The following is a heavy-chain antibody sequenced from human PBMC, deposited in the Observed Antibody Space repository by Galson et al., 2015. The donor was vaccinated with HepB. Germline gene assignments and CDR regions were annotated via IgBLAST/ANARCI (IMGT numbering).Heavy chain of an antibody. CDR1: EFTFSSYA. D-gene: IGHD1-20*01. Sequence: SLRLSCAASEFTFSSYAVNWLRQAPGKGLEWVSGISGSGGDTYYADSVKGRFTISRDNSKDTLYLQMNSLRAEDTAIYYCARISAITANFDYWVQGTLFTAAS. CDR3: ARISAITANFDY. CDR2: ISGSGGDT. J-gene: IGHJ4*02. V-gene: IGHV3-23*01.